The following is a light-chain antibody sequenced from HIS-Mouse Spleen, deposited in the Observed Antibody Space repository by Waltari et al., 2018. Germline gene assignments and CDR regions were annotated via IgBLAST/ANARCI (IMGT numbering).Light chain of an antibody. V-gene: IGLV2-23*01. Sequence: QSALTQPAPVSGSPGQSITISCTGTSSDVGSYNLFSWYQQHPGKAPKLMIYGGSKRPSGVSNRFSGSKSGNTASLTISGLQAEDEADYYCCSYAGSSTWVFGGGTKLTVL. J-gene: IGLJ3*02. CDR2: GGS. CDR3: CSYAGSSTWV. CDR1: SSDVGSYNL.